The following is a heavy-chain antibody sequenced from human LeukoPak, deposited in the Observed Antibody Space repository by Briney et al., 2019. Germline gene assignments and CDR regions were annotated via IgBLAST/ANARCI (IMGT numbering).Heavy chain of an antibody. Sequence: GGSLRLXCAASGFTFSSYAMSWVRQAPGKGLEWVSYISSSGGTIYYADSVKGRFTISRDNAKNSLYLQMNSLRAEDTAVYYCARARGATDYWGQGTLVTVSS. CDR3: ARARGATDY. J-gene: IGHJ4*02. V-gene: IGHV3-48*03. CDR1: GFTFSSYA. D-gene: IGHD3-10*01. CDR2: ISSSGGTI.